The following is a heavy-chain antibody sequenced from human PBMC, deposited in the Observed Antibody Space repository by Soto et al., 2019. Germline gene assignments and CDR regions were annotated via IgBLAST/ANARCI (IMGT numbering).Heavy chain of an antibody. Sequence: VGSLRLSFAASRFTFSNYAMHWVRQARGKGLEWVAVISYDGSNKFYADSVKGRFTISRDNSKNTLDLQMNSLRLEDTAVYYCAKDRSLFLYSGLDYWGQGKLVTVSS. J-gene: IGHJ4*02. CDR1: RFTFSNYA. V-gene: IGHV3-30*18. CDR3: AKDRSLFLYSGLDY. CDR2: ISYDGSNK. D-gene: IGHD5-12*01.